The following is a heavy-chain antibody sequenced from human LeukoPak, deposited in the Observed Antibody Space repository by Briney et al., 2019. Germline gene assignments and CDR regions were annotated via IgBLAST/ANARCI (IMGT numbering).Heavy chain of an antibody. Sequence: GGSLRLSCAASGFIFSTYAMHWVRQAPGKGLEYVSSIAGNGGGTYYANSVKGRFTISRDNSKDTLYLQMDSLRVEDMAVYYCARASGWYERGPDHYYYYMDVWGKGTTVTVSS. J-gene: IGHJ6*03. D-gene: IGHD6-19*01. V-gene: IGHV3-64*01. CDR3: ARASGWYERGPDHYYYYMDV. CDR2: IAGNGGGT. CDR1: GFIFSTYA.